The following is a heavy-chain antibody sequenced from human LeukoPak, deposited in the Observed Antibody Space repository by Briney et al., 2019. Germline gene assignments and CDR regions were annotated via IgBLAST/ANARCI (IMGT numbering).Heavy chain of an antibody. V-gene: IGHV4-59*01. CDR3: ARVGYFDFSSVDS. D-gene: IGHD3-3*01. Sequence: SETLSLTCTVSGGSINNYYWSWVRQPPGKGLEWIGYIYYSGSSKYRPTIKSHVTISVVPSKIQFSLKLASVNAADTAVYYCARVGYFDFSSVDSWGQGTLVTVSS. CDR1: GGSINNYY. CDR2: IYYSGSS. J-gene: IGHJ4*02.